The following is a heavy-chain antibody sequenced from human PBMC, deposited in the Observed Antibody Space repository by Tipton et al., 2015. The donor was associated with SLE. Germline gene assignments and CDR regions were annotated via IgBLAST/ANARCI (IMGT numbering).Heavy chain of an antibody. CDR3: ASGTLEWSHEPDY. Sequence: TLSLTCDCYGGSFNFYYWSWIRQAPGKGLEWIGEINDDGSTNYNPSLKSRVTISLDTAKNQFSLRLSSVTAADTAMFYCASGTLEWSHEPDYWGQGTLVTVSS. CDR1: GGSFNFYY. V-gene: IGHV4-34*01. J-gene: IGHJ4*02. D-gene: IGHD3-3*01. CDR2: INDDGST.